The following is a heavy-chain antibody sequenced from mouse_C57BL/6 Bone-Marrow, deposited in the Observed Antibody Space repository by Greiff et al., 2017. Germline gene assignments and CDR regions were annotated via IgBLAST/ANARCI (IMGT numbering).Heavy chain of an antibody. V-gene: IGHV1-67*01. CDR3: ARESDGNTY. CDR2: ISTYYGAA. Sequence: QVQLQQSGPGLVQPGVSVKISCTGSGYTFTDYAMHWATQSPAKSLEWIGVISTYYGAASYNQKFTDQATMTVYKSSSSAYMELARLAAEDAAVYYCARESDGNTYWGQGTTLTVS. D-gene: IGHD2-1*01. J-gene: IGHJ2*01. CDR1: GYTFTDYA.